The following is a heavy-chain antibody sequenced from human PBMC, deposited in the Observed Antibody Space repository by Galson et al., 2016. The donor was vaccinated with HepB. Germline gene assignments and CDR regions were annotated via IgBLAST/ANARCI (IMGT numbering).Heavy chain of an antibody. CDR2: IWYDGSDK. J-gene: IGHJ4*02. Sequence: SLRLSCAASGFTFSDYGIHWVRQAPGKGLEWVAVIWYDGSDKFYADSVKGRLTISRDSSKNTLYLQMNSLRAEDTAVYYCVRDVVAGIPKAYFDYWGQGTLVTVSS. CDR3: VRDVVAGIPKAYFDY. D-gene: IGHD6-19*01. V-gene: IGHV3-33*01. CDR1: GFTFSDYG.